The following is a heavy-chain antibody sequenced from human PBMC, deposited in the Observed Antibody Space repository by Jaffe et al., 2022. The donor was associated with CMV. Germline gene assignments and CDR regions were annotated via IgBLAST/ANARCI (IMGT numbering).Heavy chain of an antibody. Sequence: EVQLLESGGGLVQPGGSLRLSCAASGFTFSSYAMSWVRQAPGKGLEWVSAISGSGGSTYYADSVKGRFTISRDNSKNTLYLQMNSLRAEDTAVYYCAKGANRDYGASITMIVVSFDYWGQGTLVTVSS. CDR3: AKGANRDYGASITMIVVSFDY. CDR1: GFTFSSYA. V-gene: IGHV3-23*01. CDR2: ISGSGGST. J-gene: IGHJ4*02. D-gene: IGHD3-22*01.